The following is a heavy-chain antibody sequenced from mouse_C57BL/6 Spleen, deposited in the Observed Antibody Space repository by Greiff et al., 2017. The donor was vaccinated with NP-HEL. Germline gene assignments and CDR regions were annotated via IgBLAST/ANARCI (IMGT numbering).Heavy chain of an antibody. V-gene: IGHV1-53*01. CDR1: GYTFTSYW. D-gene: IGHD1-2*01. CDR3: ALLRPRGYYAMDY. Sequence: VQLQQPGTELVKPGASVKLSCKASGYTFTSYWMHWVKQRPGQGLEWIGNINPSNGGTNYNEKFKSKATLTVDKSSSTAYMQLSSLTSEDSAVYYCALLRPRGYYAMDYWGQGTSVTVSS. J-gene: IGHJ4*01. CDR2: INPSNGGT.